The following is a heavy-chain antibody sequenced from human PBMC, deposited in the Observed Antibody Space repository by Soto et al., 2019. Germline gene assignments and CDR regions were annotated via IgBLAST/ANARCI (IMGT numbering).Heavy chain of an antibody. CDR1: GFTFSSYA. J-gene: IGHJ4*02. CDR3: AKTNLGTRVAAAVFDY. D-gene: IGHD6-13*01. CDR2: ISGSGCST. Sequence: EVQLLASGGGLVQPGGSLSLSCAASGFTFSSYAMSWVRPAPGKGLEWVSAISGSGCSTYYADSVKGRFTISSDNTKTSLYLQMNILRAEDTAVYYCAKTNLGTRVAAAVFDYWGQGTLVTVSA. V-gene: IGHV3-23*01.